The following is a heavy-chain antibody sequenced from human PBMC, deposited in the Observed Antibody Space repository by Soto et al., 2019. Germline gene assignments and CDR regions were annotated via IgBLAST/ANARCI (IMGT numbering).Heavy chain of an antibody. CDR1: GFPFSSYA. Sequence: EVQLLESGGGLVQPGGSLGLSCAASGFPFSSYAMTWVRQAPGKGLEWVSLISGSGGSTYYADSVKGRFTNSRDNSRDTLHLPMNRLGAEDTAVYYCARDRYSGYDFWFDPWGQGPLVTVSS. V-gene: IGHV3-23*01. J-gene: IGHJ5*02. CDR3: ARDRYSGYDFWFDP. CDR2: ISGSGGST. D-gene: IGHD5-12*01.